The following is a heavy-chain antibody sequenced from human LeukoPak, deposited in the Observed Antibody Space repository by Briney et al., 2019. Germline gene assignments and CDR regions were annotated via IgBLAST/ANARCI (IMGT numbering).Heavy chain of an antibody. CDR3: ATVSSGDYSNSNYYYYYMDV. J-gene: IGHJ6*03. CDR1: GYTLTELS. V-gene: IGHV1-24*01. CDR2: FDPEDGET. D-gene: IGHD4-11*01. Sequence: ASVKVSCKVSGYTLTELSMHWVRQAPGNGLEWMGGFDPEDGETIYAQKFQGRVTMTEDTSTDTAYMELSSLRSEDTAVYYCATVSSGDYSNSNYYYYYMDVWGKGTTVTVSS.